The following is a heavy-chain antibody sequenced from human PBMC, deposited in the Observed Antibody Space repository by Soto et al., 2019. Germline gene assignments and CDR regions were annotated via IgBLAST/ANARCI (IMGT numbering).Heavy chain of an antibody. CDR1: GYTFTSYA. J-gene: IGHJ3*02. CDR3: ARGEIALLEGFSDAFDI. D-gene: IGHD3-3*01. Sequence: QVQLVQSGAEVKKPGASVKVSCKASGYTFTSYAMHWVRQAPGQRLEWMGWINPGNGNTKYSQKFQGRVTITRDTSASTAYMELSSLRAEDTAVYYCARGEIALLEGFSDAFDIWGQGTMVTVSS. V-gene: IGHV1-3*01. CDR2: INPGNGNT.